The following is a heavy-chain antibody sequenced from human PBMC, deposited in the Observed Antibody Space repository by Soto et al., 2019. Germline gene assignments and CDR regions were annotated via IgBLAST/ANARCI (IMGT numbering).Heavy chain of an antibody. CDR1: GFTFSSYA. CDR3: ARAWGYSSSWYVAIPSRNYGMDV. D-gene: IGHD6-13*01. Sequence: GGSLRLSCAASGFTFSSYAMHWVRQAPGKGLEWVAVISYDGSNKYYADSVKGRFTISRDNSKNTLYLQMNSLRAEDTAVYYCARAWGYSSSWYVAIPSRNYGMDVWGQGTTVTVSS. J-gene: IGHJ6*02. CDR2: ISYDGSNK. V-gene: IGHV3-30-3*01.